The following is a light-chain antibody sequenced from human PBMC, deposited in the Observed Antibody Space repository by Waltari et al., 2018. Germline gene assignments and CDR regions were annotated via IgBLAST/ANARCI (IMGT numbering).Light chain of an antibody. V-gene: IGKV1-9*01. CDR3: QHLNSYPFT. CDR1: QGVSSY. Sequence: DIQLTQSPSFLSASVGDRVTITCRASQGVSSYLAWYQQKPGKAPHLLIYGASTLQSGVPSRFSGSGSGTEFTLTISSLQPEDFATYYCQHLNSYPFTFGPGSKVYIK. CDR2: GAS. J-gene: IGKJ3*01.